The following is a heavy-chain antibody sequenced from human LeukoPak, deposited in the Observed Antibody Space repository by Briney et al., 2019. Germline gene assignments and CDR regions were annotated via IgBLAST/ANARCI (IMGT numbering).Heavy chain of an antibody. Sequence: GGSLRLSCAASGFTFSSYWMSWVRQAPGKGLVWVSRINSDGSSTSYADSVKGRFTISRDNSKNTLYLQMNSLRAEDTAVYYCARANDSSGYYYDWFDPWGQGTLVTVSS. V-gene: IGHV3-74*01. CDR3: ARANDSSGYYYDWFDP. D-gene: IGHD3-22*01. CDR2: INSDGSST. CDR1: GFTFSSYW. J-gene: IGHJ5*02.